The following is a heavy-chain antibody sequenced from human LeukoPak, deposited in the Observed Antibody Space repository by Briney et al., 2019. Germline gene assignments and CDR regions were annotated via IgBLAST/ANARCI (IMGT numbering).Heavy chain of an antibody. V-gene: IGHV3-23*01. CDR2: ISGSGGST. CDR3: AKIYPPRPVRPRTNWFDP. J-gene: IGHJ5*02. CDR1: GFTFSSYA. D-gene: IGHD3-10*01. Sequence: GGSLRLSCAASGFTFSSYAMSWVRQAPGKGLEWVSAISGSGGSTYYADSVKGRFTISRGNSKNTLYLQMNSLRAEDTAVYYCAKIYPPRPVRPRTNWFDPWGQGTLVTVSS.